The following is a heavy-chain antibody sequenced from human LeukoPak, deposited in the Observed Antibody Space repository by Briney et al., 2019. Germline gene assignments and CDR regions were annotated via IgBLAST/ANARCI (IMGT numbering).Heavy chain of an antibody. D-gene: IGHD3-22*01. CDR2: INAGNGNT. CDR3: AREGGYYYDSSGYYHLGY. V-gene: IGHV1-3*01. CDR1: GYTFTSYA. J-gene: IGHJ4*02. Sequence: ASVKVSCKASGYTFTSYAMHWVRQAPGQRLEWMGWINAGNGNTKYSQKFQGRVTITRDTSASTAYMELSSLRSEDTAVYYCAREGGYYYDSSGYYHLGYWGQGTLVTVSS.